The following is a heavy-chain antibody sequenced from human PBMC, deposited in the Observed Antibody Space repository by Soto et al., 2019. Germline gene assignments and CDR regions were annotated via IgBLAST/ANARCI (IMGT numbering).Heavy chain of an antibody. V-gene: IGHV3-11*04. Sequence: GSLRLSCAASGFTFSDYYMSWIRQAPGKGLEWVSYISSSSIIYYADSVKGRFTISRDNAKKSVYLQMNSLRDEDTAVYYCARDGKGAAYTHGPYYFDYWGQGALVTVSS. CDR1: GFTFSDYY. CDR2: ISSSSII. CDR3: ARDGKGAAYTHGPYYFDY. J-gene: IGHJ4*02. D-gene: IGHD1-1*01.